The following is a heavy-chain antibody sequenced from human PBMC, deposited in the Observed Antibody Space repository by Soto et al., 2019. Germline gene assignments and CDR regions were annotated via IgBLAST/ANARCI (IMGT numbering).Heavy chain of an antibody. CDR1: GFTFSSYA. D-gene: IGHD2-21*02. Sequence: GGSLRLSCAASGFTFSSYAMSWVRQAPGKGLEWVSAISGSGGSTYYADSVKGRFTISRDNSKNTLYLQMNSLRAEDTAVYYCAKGARIAPTAYYYYGMDVWGQGTTVTVSS. V-gene: IGHV3-23*01. J-gene: IGHJ6*02. CDR2: ISGSGGST. CDR3: AKGARIAPTAYYYYGMDV.